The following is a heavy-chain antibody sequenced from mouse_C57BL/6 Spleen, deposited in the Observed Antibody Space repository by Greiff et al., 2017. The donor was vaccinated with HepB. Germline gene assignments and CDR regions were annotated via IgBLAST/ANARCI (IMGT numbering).Heavy chain of an antibody. Sequence: QVHVKQPGAELVKPGASVKVSCKASGYTFTSYWMHWVKQRPGQGLEWIGRIHPSDSDTNYNQKFKGKATLTVDKSSSTAYMQLSSLTSEDSAVYYCANYYGSSSGIAYWGQGTLVTVSA. CDR3: ANYYGSSSGIAY. J-gene: IGHJ3*01. CDR1: GYTFTSYW. CDR2: IHPSDSDT. D-gene: IGHD1-1*01. V-gene: IGHV1-74*01.